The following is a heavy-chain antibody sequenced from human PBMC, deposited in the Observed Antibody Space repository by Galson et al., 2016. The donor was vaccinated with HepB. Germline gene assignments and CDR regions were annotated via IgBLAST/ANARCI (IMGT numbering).Heavy chain of an antibody. J-gene: IGHJ4*02. V-gene: IGHV4-31*03. CDR1: GGSISSGGYY. CDR3: TSGLVRGVISF. Sequence: TLSLTCSVSGGSISSGGYYWSWIRQHPGKSLEWIGYIFYSGSSYYNPSLKRRVTISVDTSKNQFSLKLSSVTAADTAVYHCTSGLVRGVISFWGQGFLVSVSS. D-gene: IGHD3-10*01. CDR2: IFYSGSS.